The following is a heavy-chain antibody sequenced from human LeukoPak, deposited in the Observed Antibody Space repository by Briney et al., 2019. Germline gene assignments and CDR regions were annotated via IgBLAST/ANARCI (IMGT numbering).Heavy chain of an antibody. CDR3: ARDPGEDTAMTTAGDY. Sequence: PSETLSLTCTVSGGSISSGGYYWSWIRQHPGKGLEWIGYFYSSGSTNYHPSLKSRVTISVDKSKNQFSLKLSSVTAADTAVYYCARDPGEDTAMTTAGDYWGQGTLVTVSS. V-gene: IGHV4-61*08. D-gene: IGHD5-18*01. J-gene: IGHJ4*02. CDR1: GGSISSGGYY. CDR2: FYSSGST.